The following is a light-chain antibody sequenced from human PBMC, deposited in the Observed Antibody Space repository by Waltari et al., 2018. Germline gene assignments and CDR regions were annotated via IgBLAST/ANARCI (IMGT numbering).Light chain of an antibody. CDR3: QQYGSPPSVT. CDR1: QEMRNH. V-gene: IGKV1-33*01. CDR2: DAS. Sequence: DIQMTQSPSSLSASVGDRVTITCQASQEMRNHLNWYQQKPGKAPKLLIYDASYLEIGVPSRFSGSGSGTEFTLTISSLQPEDIATYYCQQYGSPPSVTFGGGTKVEIK. J-gene: IGKJ4*01.